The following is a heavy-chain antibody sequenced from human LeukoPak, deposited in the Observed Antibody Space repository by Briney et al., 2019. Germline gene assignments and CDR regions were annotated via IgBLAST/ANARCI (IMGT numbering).Heavy chain of an antibody. CDR1: GFTFNSYA. CDR3: AGDRYSSSSLNWFDP. D-gene: IGHD6-6*01. J-gene: IGHJ5*02. Sequence: PGGSLRLSCAASGFTFNSYAMHWVRQAPGKGLEWVAVISYDGSNKYYADSVKGRFTISRDNSKNTLYLQMNSLRAEDTAVYYCAGDRYSSSSLNWFDPWGQGTLVTVSS. V-gene: IGHV3-30*04. CDR2: ISYDGSNK.